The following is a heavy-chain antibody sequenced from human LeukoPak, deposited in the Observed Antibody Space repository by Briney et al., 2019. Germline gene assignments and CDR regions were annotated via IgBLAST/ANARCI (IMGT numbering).Heavy chain of an antibody. CDR1: GFTFSNIW. Sequence: GGSLRLSCAASGFTFSNIWMSCVRQAPGKGLEWVGRIKSKTDGGTTDYAAPVKGRFTTSRDDSKNTLYLQMNSLKTEDTALYYCTKEDYGNYVSPHWGQGTLVTVSS. D-gene: IGHD4-11*01. CDR3: TKEDYGNYVSPH. J-gene: IGHJ4*02. CDR2: IKSKTDGGTT. V-gene: IGHV3-15*01.